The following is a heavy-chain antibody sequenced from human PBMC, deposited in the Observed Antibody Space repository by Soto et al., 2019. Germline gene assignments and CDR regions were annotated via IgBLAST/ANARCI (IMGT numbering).Heavy chain of an antibody. CDR3: ARSLVVVVPAATVWFDP. CDR2: INHSGST. J-gene: IGHJ5*02. CDR1: GGSFSGYY. V-gene: IGHV4-34*01. D-gene: IGHD2-2*01. Sequence: QVQLQQWGAGLLKPSETLSLTCAVYGGSFSGYYWSWIRQPPGKGLEWIGEINHSGSTNYNPSLKSRVTISVDTSKNQFSLKLSSVTAADTAVYYCARSLVVVVPAATVWFDPWGQGTLVTVSS.